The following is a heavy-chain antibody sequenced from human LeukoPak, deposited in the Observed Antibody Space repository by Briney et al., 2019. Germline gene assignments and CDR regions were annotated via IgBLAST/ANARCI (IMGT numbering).Heavy chain of an antibody. J-gene: IGHJ4*02. Sequence: SQTLSLTCTVSGGSISCGGYSWSWIRQHPGKGLEWIGYSYYSGCTYYKPSLKSRVNISVDTSKNQFSLKLSSVTAADTAVYYCACFTFGGVIVHPDYWGQGTLVTVSS. D-gene: IGHD3-16*02. CDR3: ACFTFGGVIVHPDY. CDR1: GGSISCGGYS. CDR2: SYYSGCT. V-gene: IGHV4-31*03.